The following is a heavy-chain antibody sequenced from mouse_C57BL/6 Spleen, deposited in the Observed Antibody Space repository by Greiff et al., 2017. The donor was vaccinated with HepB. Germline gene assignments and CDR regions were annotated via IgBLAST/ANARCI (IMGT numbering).Heavy chain of an antibody. Sequence: VHLVESGAELVRPGTSVKVSCKASGYAFTNYLIEWVKQRPGQGLEWIGVINPGSGGTNYNEKFKGKATLTADKSSSTAYMPLRSLTSEDSAVYFCARGAAVVATEYYFDYWGQGTALTVSS. D-gene: IGHD1-1*01. CDR3: ARGAAVVATEYYFDY. V-gene: IGHV1-54*01. J-gene: IGHJ2*01. CDR2: INPGSGGT. CDR1: GYAFTNYL.